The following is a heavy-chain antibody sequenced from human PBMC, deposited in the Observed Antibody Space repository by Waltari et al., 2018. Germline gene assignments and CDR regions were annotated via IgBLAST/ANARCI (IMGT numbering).Heavy chain of an antibody. CDR1: GGSFSGYY. Sequence: QVQLQQWGAGLLKPSETLSLTCAVYGGSFSGYYWSWIRQPPGKGLEWIGETNHSGSTNYNPSLKSRVTISVDTSKNQFSLKLSSVTAADTAVYYCARDYYFDYWGQGTLVTVSS. CDR3: ARDYYFDY. J-gene: IGHJ4*02. CDR2: TNHSGST. V-gene: IGHV4-34*01.